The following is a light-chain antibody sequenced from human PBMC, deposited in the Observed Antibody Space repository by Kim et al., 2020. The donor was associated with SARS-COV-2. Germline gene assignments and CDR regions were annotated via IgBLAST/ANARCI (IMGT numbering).Light chain of an antibody. Sequence: SELPQDPAVSVALGQTVRITCHGDSLRSYYTTWYQQKPGQAPIVVVYGKNNRPSGIPDRFSGSSSGNTASLTITGTQAGDEADYYCNSRDNNDYVLFGG. V-gene: IGLV3-19*01. CDR2: GKN. J-gene: IGLJ2*01. CDR3: NSRDNNDYVL. CDR1: SLRSYY.